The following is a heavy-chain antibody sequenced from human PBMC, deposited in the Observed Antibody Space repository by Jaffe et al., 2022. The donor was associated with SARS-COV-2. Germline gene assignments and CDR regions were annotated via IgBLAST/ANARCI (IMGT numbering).Heavy chain of an antibody. D-gene: IGHD1-26*01. CDR3: ARDRGSVGPATPSGPPVDP. Sequence: QVQLVQSGAEVKKPGASVKVSCKASGYTFTSYYMHWVRQAPGQGLEWMGIINPSGGSTSYAQKFQGRVTMTRDTSTSTVYMELSSLRSEDTAVYYCARDRGSVGPATPSGPPVDPWGQGTLVTVSS. CDR1: GYTFTSYY. V-gene: IGHV1-46*01. CDR2: INPSGGST. J-gene: IGHJ5*02.